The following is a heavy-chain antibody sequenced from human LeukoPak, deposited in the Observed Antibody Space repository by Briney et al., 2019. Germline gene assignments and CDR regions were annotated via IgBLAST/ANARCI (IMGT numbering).Heavy chain of an antibody. Sequence: EASVKVSCKVSGYTLTEISIHWVRQAPGKGLEWMGGFDPEDGETIYAQKFQGRVTMTEDTSTDTAYMELSSLRSEDTAVYYCATDLPVSGTFSYWGQGTLVTVSS. D-gene: IGHD6-19*01. CDR2: FDPEDGET. V-gene: IGHV1-24*01. CDR3: ATDLPVSGTFSY. CDR1: GYTLTEIS. J-gene: IGHJ4*02.